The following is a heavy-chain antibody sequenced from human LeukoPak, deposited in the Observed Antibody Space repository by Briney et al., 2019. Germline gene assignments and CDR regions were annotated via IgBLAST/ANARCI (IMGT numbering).Heavy chain of an antibody. Sequence: ASETLSLTCTVSGGSISSYYWSWTRQPPGKGLEWIGYIYYSGSTNYNPSLKSRVTISVDTSKNQFSLKLSSVTAADTAVYYCAREYGAKRGFDIWGQGTMVTVSS. CDR1: GGSISSYY. D-gene: IGHD4-17*01. CDR3: AREYGAKRGFDI. J-gene: IGHJ3*02. V-gene: IGHV4-59*01. CDR2: IYYSGST.